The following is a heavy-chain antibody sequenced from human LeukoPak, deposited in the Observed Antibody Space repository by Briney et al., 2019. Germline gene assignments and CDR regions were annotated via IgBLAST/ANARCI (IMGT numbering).Heavy chain of an antibody. V-gene: IGHV3-21*01. CDR1: GFTFSSYS. J-gene: IGHJ4*02. D-gene: IGHD3-10*01. CDR2: ISSSSSYI. Sequence: GGSLRLSCAASGFTFSSYSMNWVRQAPGKGLEWVSSISSSSSYIYYADSVKGRFTISRDNAKNSLYLQMNSLRAEDTAVYYCARVSNLWFGELRPDYWGQGTLVTVSS. CDR3: ARVSNLWFGELRPDY.